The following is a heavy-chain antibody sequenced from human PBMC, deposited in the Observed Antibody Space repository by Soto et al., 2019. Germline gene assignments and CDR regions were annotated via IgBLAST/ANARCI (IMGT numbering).Heavy chain of an antibody. V-gene: IGHV4-59*01. CDR1: GGSISSYY. J-gene: IGHJ5*02. D-gene: IGHD3-22*01. CDR2: IYYSGST. Sequence: SETLSLTCTVSGGSISSYYWSWIRQPPGKGLEWIGYIYYSGSTNYNPSLKSRVTISVDTSKNQFSLKLNSVTAADTAVYYCARVNYYDSSGYYYNWFDPWGQGTLVTVSS. CDR3: ARVNYYDSSGYYYNWFDP.